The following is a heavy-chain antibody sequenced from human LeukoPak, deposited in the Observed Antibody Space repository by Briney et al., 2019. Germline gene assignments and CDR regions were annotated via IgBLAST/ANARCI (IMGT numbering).Heavy chain of an antibody. V-gene: IGHV4-4*09. CDR1: GGSISSYY. CDR2: IYTSGST. J-gene: IGHJ6*03. Sequence: SETLSLTCTVSGGSISSYYWSWIRQPPGKGLEWIGYIYTSGSTNYNPPLKSRVTISVDTSKNQFSLKLSSVTAADTAVYYCARQSEGPDYYYYMDVWGKGTTVTVSS. CDR3: ARQSEGPDYYYYMDV.